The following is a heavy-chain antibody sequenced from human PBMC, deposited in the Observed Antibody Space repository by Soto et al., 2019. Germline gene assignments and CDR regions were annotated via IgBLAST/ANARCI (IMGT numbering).Heavy chain of an antibody. CDR3: AGGLRTGNYGMDV. CDR1: GGTFNNYA. D-gene: IGHD3-10*01. J-gene: IGHJ6*02. CDR2: IIPRFGTS. Sequence: QVQLVQSGAEVKKPGSSVTVSCSASGGTFNNYAINWIRQAPGQGLEWMGGIIPRFGTSSYARRFQGRVPITAEESTSTAYLELSGLRSEDTAVYFCAGGLRTGNYGMDVWGQGTTVTVSS. V-gene: IGHV1-69*12.